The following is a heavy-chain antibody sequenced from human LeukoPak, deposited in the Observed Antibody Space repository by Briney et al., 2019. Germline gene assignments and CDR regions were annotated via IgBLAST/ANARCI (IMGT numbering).Heavy chain of an antibody. Sequence: PGRSLRLSCAVSGFTFDDYAMHWVRQAPGKGLEWVSGISWNSGSIGYADSVKGRFTISRDNAKNSLYLQMNSLRAEDTALYYCAKDDGWGQGTLVTVSS. J-gene: IGHJ4*02. CDR2: ISWNSGSI. CDR3: AKDDG. V-gene: IGHV3-9*01. CDR1: GFTFDDYA.